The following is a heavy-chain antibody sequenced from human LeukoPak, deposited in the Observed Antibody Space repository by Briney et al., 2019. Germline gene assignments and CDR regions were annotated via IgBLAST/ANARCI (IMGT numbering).Heavy chain of an antibody. D-gene: IGHD2-2*01. Sequence: PGGSLRLSCAASGFTFSTYAMSWVRQAPGKGLEWVSTMSGSGGTTYYADSVKGRFTISRDNSKNTLYLQVNSLRAEDTAVYYCAKTLGYCSSTSCQGAFDIWGQGTMVTVSS. V-gene: IGHV3-23*01. CDR3: AKTLGYCSSTSCQGAFDI. J-gene: IGHJ3*02. CDR1: GFTFSTYA. CDR2: MSGSGGTT.